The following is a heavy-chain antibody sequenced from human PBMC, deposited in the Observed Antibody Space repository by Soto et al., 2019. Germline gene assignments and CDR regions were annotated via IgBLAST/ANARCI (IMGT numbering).Heavy chain of an antibody. J-gene: IGHJ3*02. CDR3: TRGPWDIVVVVAANHDAFDI. CDR2: IRSKAYGGTT. D-gene: IGHD2-15*01. V-gene: IGHV3-49*03. CDR1: GFTFGDYA. Sequence: GGSLRLSCTASGFTFGDYAMSWFRQAPGKGLEWVGFIRSKAYGGTTEYAASVKGRFTISRDDSKSIAYLQMNSLKTEDTAVYYCTRGPWDIVVVVAANHDAFDIWGQGTMVTVSS.